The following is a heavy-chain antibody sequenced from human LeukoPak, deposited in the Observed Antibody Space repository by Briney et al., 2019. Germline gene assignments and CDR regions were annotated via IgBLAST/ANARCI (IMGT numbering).Heavy chain of an antibody. J-gene: IGHJ3*02. V-gene: IGHV1-2*02. D-gene: IGHD2-2*01. CDR3: AREYCSSTSCYADAFDI. CDR2: INPNSGGT. CDR1: GYTFTGYY. Sequence: ASVKVSCKASGYTFTGYYIHWVRQAPGQGLEWMGWINPNSGGTNSAQKFQGRVTMTRDTSISTAYMELSRLRSDDTAVYYCAREYCSSTSCYADAFDIWGQGTMVTVSS.